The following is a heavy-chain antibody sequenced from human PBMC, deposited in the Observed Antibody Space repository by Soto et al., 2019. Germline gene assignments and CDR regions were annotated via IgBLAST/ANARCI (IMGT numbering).Heavy chain of an antibody. CDR1: GYTFTSYG. CDR2: ISAHNGNT. V-gene: IGHV1-18*01. D-gene: IGHD2-21*02. Sequence: GASVKVSCKASGYTFTSYGISWVRQAPGQGLEWMGWISAHNGNTNYAQKLQGRVTMTTDTSTSTAYMELRSLRSDDTAVYYCARDPCGGDCYDYYYYGMDVWGQGTTVTVSS. CDR3: ARDPCGGDCYDYYYYGMDV. J-gene: IGHJ6*02.